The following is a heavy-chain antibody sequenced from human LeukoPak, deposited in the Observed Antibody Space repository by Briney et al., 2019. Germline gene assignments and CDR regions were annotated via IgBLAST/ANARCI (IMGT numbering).Heavy chain of an antibody. CDR2: ISYDGSNK. CDR1: GFTFSSYA. V-gene: IGHV3-30*04. Sequence: PGRSLRLSCAASGFTFSSYAMHWVRQAPGKGLEWVAVISYDGSNKHYADSVKGRFTISRDNSKNTLYLQMNSLRAEDTAVYYCARVGIAVAGNGGAFDIWGQGTMVTVSS. CDR3: ARVGIAVAGNGGAFDI. J-gene: IGHJ3*02. D-gene: IGHD6-19*01.